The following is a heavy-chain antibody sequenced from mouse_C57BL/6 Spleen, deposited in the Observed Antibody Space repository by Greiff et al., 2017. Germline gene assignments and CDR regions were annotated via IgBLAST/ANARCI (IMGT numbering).Heavy chain of an antibody. J-gene: IGHJ2*01. CDR2: IYPGSGNT. Sequence: VQLVESGPELVKPGASVKISCKASGYSFTSYYIHWVKQRPGQGLEWIGWIYPGSGNTKYNEKFKGKATMTADTASSTACMQLSSLTSEYSAVNYCASTVVATSDYWGQGTTLTVSS. D-gene: IGHD1-1*01. V-gene: IGHV1-66*01. CDR1: GYSFTSYY. CDR3: ASTVVATSDY.